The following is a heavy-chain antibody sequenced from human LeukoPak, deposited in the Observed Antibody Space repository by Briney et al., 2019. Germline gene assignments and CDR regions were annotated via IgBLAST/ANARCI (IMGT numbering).Heavy chain of an antibody. J-gene: IGHJ6*02. CDR1: GGTFSSYA. D-gene: IGHD4-17*01. V-gene: IGHV1-69*13. CDR3: ARDVRGDYGMDV. Sequence: SVKVSCKASGGTFSSYAISWVRQALGQGLEWMGGIIPIFGTANYAQKFQGRVTITADESTSTAYMELSSLRSEDTAVYYCARDVRGDYGMDVWGQGTTVTVSS. CDR2: IIPIFGTA.